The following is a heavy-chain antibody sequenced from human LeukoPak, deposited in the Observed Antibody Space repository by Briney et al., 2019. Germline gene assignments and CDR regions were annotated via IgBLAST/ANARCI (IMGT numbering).Heavy chain of an antibody. Sequence: GGSLRLSCAASGFTFSSYAMSWVRQAPGKGLEWVSAISGSGGSTYYADSVKGRFTTSRDNSKNTQYLQMNSLRAEDTAVYYCAKDRTRYYYDSSGYYYVGLLWGQGTLVTVSS. CDR2: ISGSGGST. CDR3: AKDRTRYYYDSSGYYYVGLL. CDR1: GFTFSSYA. J-gene: IGHJ4*02. D-gene: IGHD3-22*01. V-gene: IGHV3-23*01.